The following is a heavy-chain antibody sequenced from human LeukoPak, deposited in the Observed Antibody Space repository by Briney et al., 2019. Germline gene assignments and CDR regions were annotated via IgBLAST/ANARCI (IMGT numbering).Heavy chain of an antibody. V-gene: IGHV1-2*02. J-gene: IGHJ4*02. CDR1: GYTFTGYY. D-gene: IGHD2-2*01. Sequence: ASVKVSCKASGYTFTGYYMHWVRQAPGQGLEWMGWINPNSGGTNYAQNFQGRVTMTRDTSISTAYMEVSRLRSDDTAVYYCARDGTSTDDYWGQGTLVTVSS. CDR2: INPNSGGT. CDR3: ARDGTSTDDY.